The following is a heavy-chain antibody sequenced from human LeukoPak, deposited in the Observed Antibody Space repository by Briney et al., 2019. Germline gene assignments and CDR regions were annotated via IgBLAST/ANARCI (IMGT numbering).Heavy chain of an antibody. D-gene: IGHD2-15*01. Sequence: PGGSLILSCAASGFTFSSYAMSWVRQAPGRRLEWVSATSVSGGSTYYADSVKGRFTISRDNSKNTLNLQMNSLRAEDTAVYYCAKDRDIIVVVAAHFDSWGRGTLVTVSS. CDR3: AKDRDIIVVVAAHFDS. V-gene: IGHV3-23*01. CDR1: GFTFSSYA. CDR2: TSVSGGST. J-gene: IGHJ4*02.